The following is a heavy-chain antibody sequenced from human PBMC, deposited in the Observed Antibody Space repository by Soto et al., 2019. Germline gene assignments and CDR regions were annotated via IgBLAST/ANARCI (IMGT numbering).Heavy chain of an antibody. J-gene: IGHJ6*02. CDR2: IDYSGST. Sequence: ETLSITGTVSGGFISSSSYYWGWIRQPPGKGGEWIGSIDYSGSTYYNPSLKSRVTISVDTSKNQFSLKLSSVTAADTAVYSCERHHRVTGLLWFRDAKGRQVNVYGMDVWGQGTTVT. D-gene: IGHD3-10*01. CDR3: ERHHRVTGLLWFRDAKGRQVNVYGMDV. V-gene: IGHV4-39*01. CDR1: GGFISSSSYY.